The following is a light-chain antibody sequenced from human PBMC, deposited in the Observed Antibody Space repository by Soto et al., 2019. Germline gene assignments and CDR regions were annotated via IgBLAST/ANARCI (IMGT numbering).Light chain of an antibody. CDR3: QHSYSTPHT. V-gene: IGKV1-39*01. J-gene: IGKJ2*01. CDR2: AAS. CDR1: QSISSY. Sequence: DIQMTQSPSSLSASVGDRVTITCRASQSISSYLNWYQQKPGKAPKVLIYAASSLQSGVPSRFSGSGSGTYFTLTISSLQPEDFATYYCQHSYSTPHTFGQGTKLEIK.